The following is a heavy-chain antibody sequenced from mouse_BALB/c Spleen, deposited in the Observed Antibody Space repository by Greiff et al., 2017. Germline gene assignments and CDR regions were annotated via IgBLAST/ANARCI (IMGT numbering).Heavy chain of an antibody. CDR1: GYAFSSYW. Sequence: VQVVESGAELVRPGSSVKISCKASGYAFSSYWMNWVKQRPGQGLEWIGQIYPGDGDTNYNGKFKGKATLTADKSSSTAYMQLSSLTSEDSAVYFCARNYYGTDYAMDYWGQGTSVTVSS. V-gene: IGHV1-80*01. J-gene: IGHJ4*01. D-gene: IGHD1-1*01. CDR2: IYPGDGDT. CDR3: ARNYYGTDYAMDY.